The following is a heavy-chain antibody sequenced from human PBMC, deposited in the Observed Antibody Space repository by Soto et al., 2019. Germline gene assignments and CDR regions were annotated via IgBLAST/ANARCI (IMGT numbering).Heavy chain of an antibody. J-gene: IGHJ4*02. CDR3: ARGKYSAFDY. CDR1: GDSISTNNVA. Sequence: QVQLQQSGPGLVKPSQTLSLTCAISGDSISTNNVAWNWIRQSPSGGFEWLGRTGYTSKWYNDYAVSVRSRITINPDTSKNQFSLQLNSVTLDDTAVYYCARGKYSAFDYWGQGTLVTVSS. CDR2: TGYTSKWYN. D-gene: IGHD5-18*01. V-gene: IGHV6-1*01.